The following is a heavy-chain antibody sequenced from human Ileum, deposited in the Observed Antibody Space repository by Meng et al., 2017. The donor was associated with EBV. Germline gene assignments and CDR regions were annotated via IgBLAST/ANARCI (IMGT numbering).Heavy chain of an antibody. CDR2: MSDSGIT. V-gene: IGHV4-4*02. CDR1: GGSISVINW. J-gene: IGHJ4*02. CDR3: AKNGEKYIEY. Sequence: QVPVQYSGPRMGTPSGTLSLTCSVSGGSISVINWWSWVRQSTEKGLEWIGEMSDSGITHYNPSLKSRVTISADKSNNQFSLKLTSVTSADTAVYFCAKNGEKYIEYWGQGTLVTVSS.